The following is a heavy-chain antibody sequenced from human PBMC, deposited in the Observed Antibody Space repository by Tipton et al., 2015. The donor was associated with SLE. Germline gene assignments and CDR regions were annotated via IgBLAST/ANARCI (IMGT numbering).Heavy chain of an antibody. CDR2: IFFGGST. J-gene: IGHJ4*02. D-gene: IGHD2-2*01. Sequence: TPSLTCTVSGGSISSYYWSWIRQPPGKGLEWIGYIFFGGSTNYNPSLESRVTISVDTSKNQFSLQLSSVTAADTAVYYCANQDRIPYYFHFWGQGTLVTVSS. V-gene: IGHV4-4*08. CDR3: ANQDRIPYYFHF. CDR1: GGSISSYY.